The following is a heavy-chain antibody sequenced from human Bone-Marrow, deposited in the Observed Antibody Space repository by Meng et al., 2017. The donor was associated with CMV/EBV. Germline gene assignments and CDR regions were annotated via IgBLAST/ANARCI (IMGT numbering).Heavy chain of an antibody. J-gene: IGHJ4*02. Sequence: SQTLSLTCAVYGGSFSGYYWSWIRQPPGKGLEWIGEINHSGSTNYNPSLKSRVTISVDTSKNQFSLKLSSVTAADTAVYYCARGRDYYDSSGYYYPSFDYWDQGTLVTVSS. CDR2: INHSGST. D-gene: IGHD3-22*01. CDR3: ARGRDYYDSSGYYYPSFDY. V-gene: IGHV4-34*01. CDR1: GGSFSGYY.